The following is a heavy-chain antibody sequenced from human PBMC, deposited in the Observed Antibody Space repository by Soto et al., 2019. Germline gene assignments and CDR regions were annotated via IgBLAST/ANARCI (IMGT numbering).Heavy chain of an antibody. CDR3: AKVFSPEGGNYFEY. D-gene: IGHD3-10*01. V-gene: IGHV3-23*01. CDR2: ISNSFSDGNT. Sequence: DVRLLESGGNLVQPGGSLRLSCVASGFTFSKFAMNWVRQAPGKGLEWVSAISNSFSDGNTHYADSVKGRFTISRDNDKSTVFREMNSLRAEDTAVYYCAKVFSPEGGNYFEYWGQGTLVTVSS. J-gene: IGHJ4*02. CDR1: GFTFSKFA.